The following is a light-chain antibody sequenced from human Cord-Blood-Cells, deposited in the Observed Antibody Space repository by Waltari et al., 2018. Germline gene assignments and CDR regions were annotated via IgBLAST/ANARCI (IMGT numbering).Light chain of an antibody. V-gene: IGLV1-47*01. Sequence: QSVLTQPPSASGTPGPRVTISCSGSSSNIGSNYVYWYQQLPGPAPKLLIYRNKQRPSGVPDRVSGSKSGTSASLAIRGLRSEDEADYYCAAWDDSLSGWVFGGGTKLTVL. CDR3: AAWDDSLSGWV. CDR1: SSNIGSNY. CDR2: RNK. J-gene: IGLJ3*02.